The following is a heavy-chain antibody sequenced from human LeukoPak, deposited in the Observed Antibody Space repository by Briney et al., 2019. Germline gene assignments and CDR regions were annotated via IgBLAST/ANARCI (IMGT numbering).Heavy chain of an antibody. CDR2: IYYSGST. V-gene: IGHV4-39*07. CDR1: GGSISSSSYY. Sequence: SETLSLTCTVSGGSISSSSYYWGWIRQPPGKGLEWIGSIYYSGSTYYNPSLKSRVTISVGTSKNQFSLKLSSVTAADTAVYYCAREIAARYLLDYWGQGTLVTVSS. CDR3: AREIAARYLLDY. D-gene: IGHD6-6*01. J-gene: IGHJ4*02.